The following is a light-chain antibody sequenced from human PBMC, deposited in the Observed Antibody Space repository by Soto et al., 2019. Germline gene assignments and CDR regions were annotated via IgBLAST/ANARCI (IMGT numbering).Light chain of an antibody. Sequence: DIQMTQSPSTLSGSVGDRVTITCRASQTISSWLAWYQQKPGKAPKLLMYKASSLESGVPSRFSGSGSGTEFTLTISSLQPDDFATYYCQQYNSYSWTFGQGTKVDIK. V-gene: IGKV1-5*03. J-gene: IGKJ1*01. CDR1: QTISSW. CDR3: QQYNSYSWT. CDR2: KAS.